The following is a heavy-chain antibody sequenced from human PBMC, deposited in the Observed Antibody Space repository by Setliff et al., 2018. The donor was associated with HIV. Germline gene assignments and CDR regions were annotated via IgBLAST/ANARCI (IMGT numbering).Heavy chain of an antibody. D-gene: IGHD3-16*01. CDR3: ARGRQGPSYYDSTGLSRGRDVDC. V-gene: IGHV4-34*01. Sequence: SETLSLTCAVYGDSFSDYYWSWIRQPPGKGLEWIGEGDQSGSANYNPSLTGRGTISVDTLKRHFSLKLTSVTAADAAVYYCARGRQGPSYYDSTGLSRGRDVDCWGQGTLVTV. CDR1: GDSFSDYY. J-gene: IGHJ4*02. CDR2: GDQSGSA.